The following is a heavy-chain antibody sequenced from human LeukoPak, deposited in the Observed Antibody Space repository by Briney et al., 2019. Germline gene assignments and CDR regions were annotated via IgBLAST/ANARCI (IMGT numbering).Heavy chain of an antibody. CDR2: IKQDGSEK. CDR3: ARDGGYCSGGTCYSTY. D-gene: IGHD2-15*01. V-gene: IGHV3-7*03. CDR1: AFTFSSYW. Sequence: GGSLRLSCVASAFTFSSYWMTWVRQAPGKGLEWVASIKQDGSEKYYVDSVKGRFIISRDNAKNSLYLQMNSLRVEDTAVYYCARDGGYCSGGTCYSTYWGQGTLVTVSS. J-gene: IGHJ4*02.